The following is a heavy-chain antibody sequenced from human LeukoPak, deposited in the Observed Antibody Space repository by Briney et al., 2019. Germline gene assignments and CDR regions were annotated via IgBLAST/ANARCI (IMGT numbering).Heavy chain of an antibody. J-gene: IGHJ4*02. D-gene: IGHD1-26*01. Sequence: PGGSLRLSCAASGFTFSRSAMNWVRQAPGKGLEWVSSFSASGGTTYYADSVKGQFTISRDNSKDTLSVQMNSLRAEDTAVYYCAKANYSGSYYFDSWGQGTLVTVSS. V-gene: IGHV3-23*01. CDR2: FSASGGTT. CDR3: AKANYSGSYYFDS. CDR1: GFTFSRSA.